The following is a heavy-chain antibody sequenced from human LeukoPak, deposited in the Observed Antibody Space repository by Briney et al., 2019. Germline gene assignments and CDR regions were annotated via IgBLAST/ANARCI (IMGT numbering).Heavy chain of an antibody. Sequence: PSQTLSLTCSVSGGSITSDDYYWSWIRQPPGKGLEWIGYIYYSGTTYYNPSLESRVSISVDTSKNQFSLTLSSVTAADTAVYYCPRYSGSYRWFDPWGQGTLVTVSP. J-gene: IGHJ5*02. V-gene: IGHV4-30-4*01. CDR3: PRYSGSYRWFDP. CDR1: GGSITSDDYY. D-gene: IGHD1-26*01. CDR2: IYYSGTT.